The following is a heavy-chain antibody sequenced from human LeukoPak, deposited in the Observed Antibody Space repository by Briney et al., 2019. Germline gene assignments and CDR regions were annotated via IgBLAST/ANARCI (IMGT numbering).Heavy chain of an antibody. CDR2: INHSGST. D-gene: IGHD3-3*01. CDR3: ARGRTYYDFWSGYYDY. Sequence: SETLSLTCAVYGGSFSGYYWSWIRQPPGKGLEWIGEINHSGSTNYNPSLKSRVTISVDTPKNQFSLKLSSVTAADTAVYYCARGRTYYDFWSGYYDYWGQGTLVTVSS. J-gene: IGHJ4*02. CDR1: GGSFSGYY. V-gene: IGHV4-34*01.